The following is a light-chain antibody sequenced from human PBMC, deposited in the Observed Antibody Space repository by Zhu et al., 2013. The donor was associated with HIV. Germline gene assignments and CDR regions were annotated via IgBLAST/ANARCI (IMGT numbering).Light chain of an antibody. CDR3: QQYGSSPYT. J-gene: IGKJ2*01. CDR1: QSVSSSY. Sequence: DIVLTQSPDTLSLSPGERAILSCRASQSVSSSYLAWYQQKPGQAPRLLIYGASTRATGIPARFSGSGSGTDFTLTLSRLEPEDFAVYYCQQYGSSPYTF. V-gene: IGKV3-20*01. CDR2: GAS.